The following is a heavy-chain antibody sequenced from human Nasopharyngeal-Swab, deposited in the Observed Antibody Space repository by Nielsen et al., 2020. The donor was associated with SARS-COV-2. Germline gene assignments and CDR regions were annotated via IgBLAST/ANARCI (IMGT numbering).Heavy chain of an antibody. J-gene: IGHJ3*02. D-gene: IGHD3-10*01. V-gene: IGHV3-9*01. CDR2: ISWNSGSI. Sequence: SLKISCAASGFTFDDYAMHWVRQAPGKGLEWVSGISWNSGSIGYADSVKGRFTISRDNAKNSLYLQMNSLRAEDTALYYCAKLSIAWFGQPYDAFDIWGQGTMVTVSS. CDR1: GFTFDDYA. CDR3: AKLSIAWFGQPYDAFDI.